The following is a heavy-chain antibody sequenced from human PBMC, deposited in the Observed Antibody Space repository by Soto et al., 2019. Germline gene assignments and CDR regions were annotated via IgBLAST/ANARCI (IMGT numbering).Heavy chain of an antibody. Sequence: VQLVESGGGLVQPGGSLRLSCAASGFTFSSYWMNWVRQAPGGGLEWIGYIYYSGSTYYNPSLKSRVTISVDTSKNQFSLKLSSVTAADTAVYYCARPRGSIFGGMDVWGQGTTVTVSS. CDR1: GFTFSSYW. D-gene: IGHD3-3*02. CDR3: ARPRGSIFGGMDV. V-gene: IGHV4-59*08. CDR2: IYYSGST. J-gene: IGHJ6*02.